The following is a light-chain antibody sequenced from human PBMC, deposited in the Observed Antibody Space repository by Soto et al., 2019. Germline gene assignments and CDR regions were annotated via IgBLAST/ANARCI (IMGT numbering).Light chain of an antibody. J-gene: IGKJ4*01. V-gene: IGKV3-11*01. CDR3: QQRSSWPLT. Sequence: EIVLTQSPATLSLSPGERAALSCRASQGVSRFLAWYQQKPGQAPRLLIYDASNRATGIPARFSGSGSGTDSTLAISSLEPEDFAVYYCQQRSSWPLTFGGGTKVEIK. CDR2: DAS. CDR1: QGVSRF.